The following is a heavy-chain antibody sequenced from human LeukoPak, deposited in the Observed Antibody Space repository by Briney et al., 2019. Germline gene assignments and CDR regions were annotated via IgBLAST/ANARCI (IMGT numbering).Heavy chain of an antibody. J-gene: IGHJ5*02. CDR2: MYYSGST. CDR1: GGSISSYY. CDR3: ARANSGSGSYYISWFDP. D-gene: IGHD3-10*01. V-gene: IGHV4-59*01. Sequence: SETLSLTCTVSGGSISSYYWSWIRQPPGKGLEWIGYMYYSGSTGYNPSLKSRVTISVDTSKNQISLRLSSVTAADTAVYYCARANSGSGSYYISWFDPWGQGTLVTVSS.